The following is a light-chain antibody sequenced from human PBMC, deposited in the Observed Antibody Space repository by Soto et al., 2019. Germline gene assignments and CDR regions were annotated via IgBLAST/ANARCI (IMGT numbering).Light chain of an antibody. J-gene: IGKJ3*01. CDR3: QQYDKPFT. V-gene: IGKV1-33*01. Sequence: DTQMTQSPSSLSASLGDRVTITCRANQDVGNFLNWYQQKPGKAPKVVIYDASNLPPGVPSRFSGSGSGTQFAFTISSLQSEDVGTYYCQQYDKPFTFGPGTKVDIK. CDR1: QDVGNF. CDR2: DAS.